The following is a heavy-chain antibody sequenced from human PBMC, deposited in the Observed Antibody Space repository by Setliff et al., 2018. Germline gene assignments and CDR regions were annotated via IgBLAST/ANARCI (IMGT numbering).Heavy chain of an antibody. D-gene: IGHD1-26*01. V-gene: IGHV4-4*07. CDR2: VYSNVGT. CDR3: ASRNSDGGPEYFQH. J-gene: IGHJ1*01. CDR1: GGSINNYY. Sequence: SETLSLTCTVSGGSINNYYWSWIRQPAGKGLEWIGRVYSNVGTNFNPSLKSRVTMSVDASKNQISLKLMSVAAADTAVYYCASRNSDGGPEYFQHWGQGALVTVS.